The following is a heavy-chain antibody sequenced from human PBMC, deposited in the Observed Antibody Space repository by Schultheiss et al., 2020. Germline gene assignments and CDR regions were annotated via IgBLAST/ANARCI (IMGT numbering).Heavy chain of an antibody. CDR3: ASGYSYGFDY. J-gene: IGHJ4*02. D-gene: IGHD5-18*01. CDR2: IYSSGST. Sequence: LETLSLTCTVSGGSIINYYWTWIRQPAGKGLEWIGRIYSSGSTTYNPSLKSRVTMSVDTSKNQFSLKLSSVTAADTAVYYCASGYSYGFDYWGQGTLVTVSS. CDR1: GGSIINYY. V-gene: IGHV4-4*07.